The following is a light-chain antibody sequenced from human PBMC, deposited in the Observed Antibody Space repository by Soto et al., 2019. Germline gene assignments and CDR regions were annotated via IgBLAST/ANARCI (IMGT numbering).Light chain of an antibody. CDR2: AAS. V-gene: IGKV1-9*01. Sequence: DLRMTPSPSSLSADVSEIITITCRGRQGISRYLVWYQQKPGKAPKLLIYAASTLQSGVPSRFSGSGSGTEFTLTISSLQPEHFATYYCQPRNSYPITFGQGT. CDR3: QPRNSYPIT. J-gene: IGKJ5*01. CDR1: QGISRY.